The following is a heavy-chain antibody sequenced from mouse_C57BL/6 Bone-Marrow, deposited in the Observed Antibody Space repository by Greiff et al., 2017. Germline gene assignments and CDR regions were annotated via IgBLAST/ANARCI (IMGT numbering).Heavy chain of an antibody. Sequence: EVQLVESGGGLVQPGGSLSLSCAASGFTFTDYYMSWVRQPPGKALEWLGFIRNKANGYTTEYSASVKGRFTISRDNSQSILYLQMNALRAEDSATYYCARLWGFYFDYWGQGTTLTDSS. CDR3: ARLWGFYFDY. J-gene: IGHJ2*01. D-gene: IGHD4-1*01. CDR2: IRNKANGYTT. V-gene: IGHV7-3*01. CDR1: GFTFTDYY.